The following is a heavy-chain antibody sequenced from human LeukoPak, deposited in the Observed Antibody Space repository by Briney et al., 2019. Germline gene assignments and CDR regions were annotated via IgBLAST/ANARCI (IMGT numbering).Heavy chain of an antibody. CDR1: GGSFSGYY. J-gene: IGHJ4*02. V-gene: IGHV4-34*01. CDR2: INHSGST. CDR3: ARYYYGSGSYYNGTPLFDY. D-gene: IGHD3-10*01. Sequence: PSETRSLTCAVDGGSFSGYYCSWIRQPPGKWLEWIGEINHSGSTNYNPSPKSRVTISVDTSKNQFSLKLSSVTAADTAVYYCARYYYGSGSYYNGTPLFDYWGQGTLVTVSS.